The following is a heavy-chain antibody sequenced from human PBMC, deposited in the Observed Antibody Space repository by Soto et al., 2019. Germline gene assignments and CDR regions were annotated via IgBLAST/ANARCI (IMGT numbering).Heavy chain of an antibody. J-gene: IGHJ4*02. CDR1: GFSFGSYA. V-gene: IGHV3-23*01. CDR2: ISGSDGKT. Sequence: LRLSCAASGFSFGSYALSWVRQAPGKGLEWVSTISGSDGKTFYADSVKGRFSISRDTSQSTLYLQMNSLRADVTAMYYCARWSYLDYWGQGTRVTVSS. CDR3: ARWSYLDY. D-gene: IGHD3-3*01.